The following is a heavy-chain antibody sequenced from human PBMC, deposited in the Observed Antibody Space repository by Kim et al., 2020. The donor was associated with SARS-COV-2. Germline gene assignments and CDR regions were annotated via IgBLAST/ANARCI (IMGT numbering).Heavy chain of an antibody. CDR1: GYNFASYG. CDR2: ISAYNGNT. CDR3: ARDPELYGSGSCDY. D-gene: IGHD3-10*01. Sequence: ASVKVSCKASGYNFASYGISWVRQAPGQGLEWMGWISAYNGNTDSAQKFQDRITMTTDTSTSTAYMDLRSRRSDDTAVYYCARDPELYGSGSCDYWGQGTLVTVSS. J-gene: IGHJ4*02. V-gene: IGHV1-18*01.